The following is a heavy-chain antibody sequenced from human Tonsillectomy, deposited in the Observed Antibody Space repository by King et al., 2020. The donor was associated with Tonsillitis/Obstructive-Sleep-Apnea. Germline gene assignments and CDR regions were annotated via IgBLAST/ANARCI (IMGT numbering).Heavy chain of an antibody. V-gene: IGHV3-74*03. CDR1: GFSISNYW. CDR3: ARAPMCSGDSCTNYYNYYYMDV. D-gene: IGHD2-15*01. J-gene: IGHJ6*03. Sequence: VQLVESGGGLVQPGGSLRLSCAASGFSISNYWMHWVRQAPGKGPEWVARIDNDGSTTKYADSVKGRFTISRDNAKNTMNLQMTRLRVEDTAVYYCARAPMCSGDSCTNYYNYYYMDVWGKGTTVSVSS. CDR2: IDNDGSTT.